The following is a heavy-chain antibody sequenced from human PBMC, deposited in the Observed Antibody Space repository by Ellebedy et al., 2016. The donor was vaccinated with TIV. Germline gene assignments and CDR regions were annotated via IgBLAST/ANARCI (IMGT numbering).Heavy chain of an antibody. Sequence: GGSLRLSCVASGFSFSSYWMSWVRQAPGKGLEWVANMNQDGSDKYYVDSVKGRFTISRDNGKNSVYLQMNSLRTEDTALYYCARDGAYGDYSPGYYGMDVWGQGTTVTVSS. J-gene: IGHJ6*02. CDR3: ARDGAYGDYSPGYYGMDV. CDR1: GFSFSSYW. CDR2: MNQDGSDK. V-gene: IGHV3-7*03. D-gene: IGHD4-17*01.